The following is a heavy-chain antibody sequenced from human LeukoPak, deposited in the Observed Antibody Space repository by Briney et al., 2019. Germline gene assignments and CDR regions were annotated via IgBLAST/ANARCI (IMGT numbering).Heavy chain of an antibody. CDR2: IYYSGST. J-gene: IGHJ4*02. CDR1: GGSISSSSYY. V-gene: IGHV4-39*07. CDR3: ARAVGATPDY. Sequence: SSETLSLTCTVSGGSISSSSYYWGWIRQPPGKGLEWIGSIYYSGSTYYNPSLKSRVTISVDTSKNQFSLKLSSVTAADTAVYYCARAVGATPDYWGQGTLVTVSS. D-gene: IGHD1-26*01.